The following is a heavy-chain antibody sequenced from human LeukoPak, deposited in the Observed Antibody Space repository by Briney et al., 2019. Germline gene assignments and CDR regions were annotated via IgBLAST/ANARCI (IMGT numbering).Heavy chain of an antibody. V-gene: IGHV4-59*01. CDR2: IYYSGST. J-gene: IGHJ4*02. CDR1: GGSISSYY. Sequence: SETLSLTCTVSGGSISSYYWSWIRQPPGKGLEWIGYIYYSGSTNYNPSLKSRVTISVDTSKNQFSLELSSVTAADTAVYYCARERYSGYDWFDYWGQGTLVTVSS. CDR3: ARERYSGYDWFDY. D-gene: IGHD5-12*01.